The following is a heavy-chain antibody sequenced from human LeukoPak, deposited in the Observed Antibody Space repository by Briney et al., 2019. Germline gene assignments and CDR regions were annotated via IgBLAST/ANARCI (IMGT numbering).Heavy chain of an antibody. CDR3: APDLRGSASSLDD. D-gene: IGHD6-25*01. CDR1: GFTFSNYG. J-gene: IGHJ4*02. V-gene: IGHV3-23*01. CDR2: ISGDGGST. Sequence: GGTLRLSCAASGFTFSNYGMSWVRQAPGKGLEWVSLISGDGGSTYYPDSVKGRFTISRDNSKNTVYLQMNSLRAEDTALYYCAPDLRGSASSLDDWGQGTLVT.